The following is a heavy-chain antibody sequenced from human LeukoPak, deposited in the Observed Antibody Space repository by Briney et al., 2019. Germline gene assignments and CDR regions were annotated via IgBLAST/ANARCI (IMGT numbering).Heavy chain of an antibody. CDR2: IYYSGST. J-gene: IGHJ4*02. CDR3: ARGIVLRYFDWLSGFDY. V-gene: IGHV4-59*01. Sequence: SETLSLTCTVSGGSISSYYWSWVRQPPGKGLEWIGYIYYSGSTNYNPSLKSRVTISVDTSKNQFSLKLSFVTAADTAVYYCARGIVLRYFDWLSGFDYWGQGTLVTVSS. CDR1: GGSISSYY. D-gene: IGHD3-9*01.